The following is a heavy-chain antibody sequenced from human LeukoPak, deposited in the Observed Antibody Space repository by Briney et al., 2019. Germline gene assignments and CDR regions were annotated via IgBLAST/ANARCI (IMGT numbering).Heavy chain of an antibody. CDR3: ARVYYYDSSGSPNWFDP. V-gene: IGHV1-8*01. Sequence: GASVTDSCKASVYTFTNYDINWVRQATGQGREWMGWMNPNSGNTGYAQKFQGRVTMTRNTSIGTAYMELSSLRSEDTAVYYCARVYYYDSSGSPNWFDPWGQGTLVTVSS. CDR1: VYTFTNYD. CDR2: MNPNSGNT. J-gene: IGHJ5*02. D-gene: IGHD3-22*01.